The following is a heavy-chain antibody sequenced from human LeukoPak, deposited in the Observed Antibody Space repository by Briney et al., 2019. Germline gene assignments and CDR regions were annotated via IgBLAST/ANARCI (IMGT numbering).Heavy chain of an antibody. CDR2: ISGGGGST. Sequence: AGGSLRLSCAASGFTFTSYSMNWVRQAPGKGLEWVSTISGGGGSTYYADSVKGRFTISRDNPKNTLYLQVNSLRAEDTAVYYCAKGGKWDVTPFDYWGQGTLVTVSS. CDR3: AKGGKWDVTPFDY. CDR1: GFTFTSYS. J-gene: IGHJ4*02. D-gene: IGHD1-26*01. V-gene: IGHV3-23*01.